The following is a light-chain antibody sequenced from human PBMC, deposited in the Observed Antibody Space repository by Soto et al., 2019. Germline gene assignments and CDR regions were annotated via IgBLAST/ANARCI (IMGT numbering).Light chain of an antibody. Sequence: DIVMTQSPLSLPVTPGEPASISCRSSQSLLHSNGYNYLDWYLQKPGQSPQLLIYLGSNRASGVXDXXRGSGSGTDFTLKIGRVEAEDVGVYYCMQALQTPRTFGQGTKLEIK. CDR3: MQALQTPRT. V-gene: IGKV2-28*01. CDR2: LGS. CDR1: QSLLHSNGYNY. J-gene: IGKJ2*01.